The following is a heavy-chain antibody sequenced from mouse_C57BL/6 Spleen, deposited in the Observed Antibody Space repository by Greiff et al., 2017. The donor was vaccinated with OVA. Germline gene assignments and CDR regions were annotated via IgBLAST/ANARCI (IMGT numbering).Heavy chain of an antibody. D-gene: IGHD2-4*01. V-gene: IGHV1-64*01. CDR1: GYTFTSYW. J-gene: IGHJ4*01. CDR3: AGGLRRDYYAMDY. CDR2: IHPNSGST. Sequence: QVQLQQPGAELVKPGASVKLSCKASGYTFTSYWMHWVKQRPGQGLEWIGMIHPNSGSTNYNEKFKSKATLTVDKSSSTAYMQLSSLTSEDSAVYDCAGGLRRDYYAMDYWGQGTSVTVSS.